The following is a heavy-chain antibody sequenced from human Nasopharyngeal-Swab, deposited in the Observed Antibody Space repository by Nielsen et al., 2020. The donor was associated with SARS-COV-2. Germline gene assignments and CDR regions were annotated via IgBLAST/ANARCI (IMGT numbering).Heavy chain of an antibody. Sequence: SETLSLTCAVSGGSFRGYYWSWIRQPPGKGLEWIGEINHSGSTNYNPSLKSRVTISVDTSKNQFSLKLSSVTAADTAVYYCARVKGIAAANYYYGMDVWGQGTTVTVSS. CDR1: GGSFRGYY. V-gene: IGHV4-34*01. J-gene: IGHJ6*02. CDR3: ARVKGIAAANYYYGMDV. CDR2: INHSGST. D-gene: IGHD6-13*01.